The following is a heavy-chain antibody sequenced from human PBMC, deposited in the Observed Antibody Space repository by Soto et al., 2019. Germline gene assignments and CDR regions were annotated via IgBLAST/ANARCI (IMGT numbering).Heavy chain of an antibody. CDR1: GFTFNNAW. J-gene: IGHJ5*02. CDR3: TTETYYFDSGNNWFDP. CDR2: IKTKTDGGTT. D-gene: IGHD3-10*01. V-gene: IGHV3-15*01. Sequence: EVQLVESGGGLVKPGGSLRLSCAASGFTFNNAWMSWVRQAPGKGLEWVGRIKTKTDGGTTDYSAPVKGRFTISRDDSKTTLYLQMDSLNTEDTAVYYCTTETYYFDSGNNWFDPWGQGTLVTVSS.